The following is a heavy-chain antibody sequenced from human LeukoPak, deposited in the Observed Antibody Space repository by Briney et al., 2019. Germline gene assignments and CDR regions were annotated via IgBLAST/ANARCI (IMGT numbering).Heavy chain of an antibody. CDR2: IKSKTDGCTT. J-gene: IGHJ4*02. CDR3: TTDQYYYDSSGYYF. V-gene: IGHV3-15*01. CDR1: GFTFSNAR. D-gene: IGHD3-22*01. Sequence: PGGSLRLSCAASGFTFSNARMSWVRQAPGKGLEWVGRIKSKTDGCTTDYAAPVKGRFTISRDDSKNTLYLQMNSLKTEDTAVYYCTTDQYYYDSSGYYFWGQGTLVTVSS.